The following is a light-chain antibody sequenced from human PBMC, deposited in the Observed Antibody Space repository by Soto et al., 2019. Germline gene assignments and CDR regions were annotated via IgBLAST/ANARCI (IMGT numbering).Light chain of an antibody. CDR2: GAS. CDR1: QSVSSSC. CDR3: QQYGSSPGT. Sequence: EIVLTQSPGTLSLSSGERATLSCRASQSVSSSCLAWYQQKPGQAPRLLIYGASSRATGIPDRFSGSGSGTDFTLTISRLEPEDFAVYYCQQYGSSPGTFGQGTKV. V-gene: IGKV3-20*01. J-gene: IGKJ1*01.